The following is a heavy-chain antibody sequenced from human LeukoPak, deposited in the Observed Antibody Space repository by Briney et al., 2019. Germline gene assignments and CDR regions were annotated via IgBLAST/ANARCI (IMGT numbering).Heavy chain of an antibody. CDR3: TRVGYIDEGIDY. CDR2: IKQDGSEI. CDR1: GFIFTSYW. D-gene: IGHD5-24*01. Sequence: GSLRLSCAASGFIFTSYWMSWVRQAPGKGLEWVANIKQDGSEIYYVDSVKGRFTISRDNAKNSLYLQMNSLRAEDTAIYYCTRVGYIDEGIDYWGQGTLVTVSS. J-gene: IGHJ4*02. V-gene: IGHV3-7*04.